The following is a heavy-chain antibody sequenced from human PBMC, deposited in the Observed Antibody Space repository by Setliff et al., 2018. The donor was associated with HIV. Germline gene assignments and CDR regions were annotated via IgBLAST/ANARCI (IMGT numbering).Heavy chain of an antibody. CDR3: VGGHYDLWSGYVNYYLDL. V-gene: IGHV3-30*04. Sequence: PGGSLRLSCAASGFMFGSYGMHWVRQAPVKGLEWMALIPNDGSHKYYADSVKGRFTISRDNSKNALYLRMDSLRPEDTALYYGVGGHYDLWSGYVNYYLDLWGQGTLVTVSS. CDR2: IPNDGSHK. CDR1: GFMFGSYG. J-gene: IGHJ4*02. D-gene: IGHD3-3*01.